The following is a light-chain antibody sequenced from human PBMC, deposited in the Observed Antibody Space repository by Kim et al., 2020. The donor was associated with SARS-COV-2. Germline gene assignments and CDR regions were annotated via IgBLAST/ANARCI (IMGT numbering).Light chain of an antibody. J-gene: IGKJ2*01. V-gene: IGKV1-39*01. CDR2: AAS. CDR3: QQTYTAPYT. CDR1: QSISTY. Sequence: DIQMTQSPSSLSASVRDRVTITCRASQSISTYLTWYQQRPGKVPKLLIYAASSLQSGVPSRFTGSGSGTDFTLTISSLQPEDFATYYCQQTYTAPYTFGQGAKVEI.